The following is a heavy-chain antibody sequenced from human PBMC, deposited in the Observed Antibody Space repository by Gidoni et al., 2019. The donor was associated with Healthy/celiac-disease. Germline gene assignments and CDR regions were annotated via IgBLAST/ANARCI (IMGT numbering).Heavy chain of an antibody. Sequence: QVQLQESGPGLVKPSETLSLTCPVPGGSIRSYYWSWIRQPPGKGLEWIGYIYYSGSTNYNPSLKSRVTISVDTSKNQFSLKLSSVTAADTAVYYCATRRARSLLREGDAFDIWGQGTMVTVSS. CDR1: GGSIRSYY. D-gene: IGHD2-15*01. CDR3: ATRRARSLLREGDAFDI. J-gene: IGHJ3*02. V-gene: IGHV4-59*08. CDR2: IYYSGST.